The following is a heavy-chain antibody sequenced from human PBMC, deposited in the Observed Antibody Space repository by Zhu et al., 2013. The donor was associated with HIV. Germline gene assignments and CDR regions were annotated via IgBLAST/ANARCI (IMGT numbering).Heavy chain of an antibody. D-gene: IGHD5-18*01. Sequence: QVQLQQWGAGLLKPSETLSLTCAVYGGSFSGYYWSWIRQPPGKGLEWIGEINHSGSTNYNPSLKSRVTISVDTSKNQFSLKLSSVTAADTAVYYCASHIGYSYGQRDAFDIWGQGTMVTVSS. J-gene: IGHJ3*02. V-gene: IGHV4-34*01. CDR2: INHSGST. CDR1: GGSFSGYY. CDR3: ASHIGYSYGQRDAFDI.